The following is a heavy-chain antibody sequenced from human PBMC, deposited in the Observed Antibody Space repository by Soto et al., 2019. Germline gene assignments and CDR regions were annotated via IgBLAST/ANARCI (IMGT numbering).Heavy chain of an antibody. J-gene: IGHJ4*02. CDR3: ARGGGSLPSPY. V-gene: IGHV4-34*01. CDR1: GGSFSGYY. Sequence: QVQLQQWGAGLLKPSETLSLTCAVYGGSFSGYYWSWIRQPPGKGLEWIGEINHSGSTNYNPSLKSRVTISVDTSKNQFSLKLSSVSAADTAVYYCARGGGSLPSPYWGQGTLVTVSS. D-gene: IGHD3-10*01. CDR2: INHSGST.